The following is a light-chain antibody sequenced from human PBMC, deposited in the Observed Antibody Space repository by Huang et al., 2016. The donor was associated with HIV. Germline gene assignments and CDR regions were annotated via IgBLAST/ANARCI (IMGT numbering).Light chain of an antibody. Sequence: DIQMTQTPSSVSASVGDRVTITCRASQSISRYLNWYQQKPGKAPKLLIYAASTLQSGVPSRFSGSGSGTDFTLTISSLQFEDFVTYYCQQSYSTLPFTFGPGTKVDIK. CDR1: QSISRY. CDR2: AAS. CDR3: QQSYSTLPFT. V-gene: IGKV1-39*01. J-gene: IGKJ3*01.